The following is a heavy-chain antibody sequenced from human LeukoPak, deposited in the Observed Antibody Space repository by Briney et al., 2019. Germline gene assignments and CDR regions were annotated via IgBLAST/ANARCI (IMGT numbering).Heavy chain of an antibody. CDR2: ISSSSSTI. V-gene: IGHV3-48*01. J-gene: IGHJ4*02. CDR1: AFTFSSYS. CDR3: ASWVAYYYVSSGYGGGYY. D-gene: IGHD3-22*01. Sequence: PGGSLRLSCAASAFTFSSYSMNSVRQAPGRGLEWVSYISSSSSTINYADSVKGRFTISRDNAKNSLYLQINSLRAEDTAVYYCASWVAYYYVSSGYGGGYYWGQGTLVTVSS.